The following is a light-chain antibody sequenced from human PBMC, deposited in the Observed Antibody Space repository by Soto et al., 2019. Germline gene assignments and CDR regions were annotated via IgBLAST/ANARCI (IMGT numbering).Light chain of an antibody. CDR3: QQYSSLWT. Sequence: EIVLTQSPGTLSLSPGERATLSCRTSQSVSNNYLAWYQQKPGQAPRLLIYGASSRATGIPDRFSGSGSGTDFTLSISRLEPEDFAVYYCQQYSSLWTFGKGTKVNI. CDR1: QSVSNNY. J-gene: IGKJ1*01. V-gene: IGKV3-20*01. CDR2: GAS.